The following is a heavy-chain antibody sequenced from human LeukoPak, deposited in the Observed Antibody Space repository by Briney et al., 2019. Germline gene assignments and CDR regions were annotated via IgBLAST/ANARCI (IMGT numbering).Heavy chain of an antibody. CDR2: INPNRGGT. J-gene: IGHJ4*02. Sequence: ASVKVSCKASGYTFTCYYMHWVRQARGQGLEWMGRINPNRGGTNYAQKFQGRVTMTRDTSISTAYMERSRLRSDDTAVYYCARVWGITMVRGVIAPVYFDYWGQGTLVTVSS. CDR1: GYTFTCYY. CDR3: ARVWGITMVRGVIAPVYFDY. V-gene: IGHV1-2*06. D-gene: IGHD3-10*01.